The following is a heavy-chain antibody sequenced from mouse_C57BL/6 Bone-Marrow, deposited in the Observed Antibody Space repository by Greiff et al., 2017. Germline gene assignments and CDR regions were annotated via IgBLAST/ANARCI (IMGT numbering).Heavy chain of an antibody. J-gene: IGHJ2*01. V-gene: IGHV1-42*01. CDR2: INPSTGGT. D-gene: IGHD1-1*01. CDR1: GYSFTGYY. CDR3: ARGGVTTVVAHYFDD. Sequence: VQLQQSGPELVKPGASVKISCKASGYSFTGYYMNWVKQSPEKSLEWIGEINPSTGGTTYNQKFKAKATLTVDKSSSTAYMQLKSLTSEDSAVYYCARGGVTTVVAHYFDDWGQGTTLTVSS.